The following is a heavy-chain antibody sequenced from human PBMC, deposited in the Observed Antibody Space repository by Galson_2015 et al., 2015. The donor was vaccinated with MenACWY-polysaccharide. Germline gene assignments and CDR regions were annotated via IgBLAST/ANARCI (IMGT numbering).Heavy chain of an antibody. J-gene: IGHJ6*02. CDR1: GFTVSNDY. Sequence: SLRLSCAASGFTVSNDYMSWVRQAPGKGLEWVSVIYSGGSTHYADSVKGRFTTSRDNSKNTLYLQMNSLRAEDTAVYFCARAVTARYGMDVWGQGTTVTVSS. V-gene: IGHV3-53*01. CDR3: ARAVTARYGMDV. D-gene: IGHD2-21*02. CDR2: IYSGGST.